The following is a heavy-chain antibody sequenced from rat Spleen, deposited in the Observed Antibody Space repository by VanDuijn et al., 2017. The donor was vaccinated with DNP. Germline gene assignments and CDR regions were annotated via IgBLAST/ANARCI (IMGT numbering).Heavy chain of an antibody. CDR1: GFTFSNYG. V-gene: IGHV5-19*01. CDR3: ATGLGDY. D-gene: IGHD5-1*01. J-gene: IGHJ2*01. CDR2: ISPSGGST. Sequence: EVQLVESGGGLVQPGRSLKLSCAASGFTFSNYGMHWIRQAPTKGLDWVASISPSGGSTYFRDSVKGRVTISRDNAKSTLYLQMDSLRSEDTATYYCATGLGDYWGQGVMVTVSS.